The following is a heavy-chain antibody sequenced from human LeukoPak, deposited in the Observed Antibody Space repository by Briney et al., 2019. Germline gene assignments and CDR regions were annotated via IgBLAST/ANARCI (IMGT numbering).Heavy chain of an antibody. CDR3: AREQSYYPYMDV. D-gene: IGHD3-10*01. V-gene: IGHV3-53*01. Sequence: PGGPLRLSCAASGFTVSSNYMSWVRQAPGKGLEWVSVIYSGGSTYYADSVKGRFTISRDNSKNTLYLQMNSLRAEDTAVYYCAREQSYYPYMDVWGKGTTVTVSS. CDR1: GFTVSSNY. J-gene: IGHJ6*03. CDR2: IYSGGST.